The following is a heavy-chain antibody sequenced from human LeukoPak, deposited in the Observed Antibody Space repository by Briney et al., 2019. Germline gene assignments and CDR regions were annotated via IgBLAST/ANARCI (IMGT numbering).Heavy chain of an antibody. D-gene: IGHD3-22*01. CDR3: ARDVRHYYDSSGYYGY. CDR1: GGTFSSYA. J-gene: IGHJ4*02. CDR2: INPNSGGT. Sequence: ASVKVSCKASGGTFSSYAISWVRQAPGQGLEWMGGINPNSGGTNYAQKFQGRVTMTRDTSISTAYMELSRLRSDDTAVYYCARDVRHYYDSSGYYGYWGQGTLVTVSS. V-gene: IGHV1-2*02.